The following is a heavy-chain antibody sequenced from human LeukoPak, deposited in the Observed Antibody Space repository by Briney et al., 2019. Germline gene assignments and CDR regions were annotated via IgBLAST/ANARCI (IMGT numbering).Heavy chain of an antibody. CDR3: ARHVNYYYYYMDV. Sequence: SETLSLTCTVSGGSISSYYWSWIRQPPGKGLEWIGYIYYSGSTNYNPSLKSRVTISVDTSKNQFSLKLSSVTAADTAVYYCARHVNYYYYYMDVWGKGTTVTISS. CDR1: GGSISSYY. CDR2: IYYSGST. J-gene: IGHJ6*03. V-gene: IGHV4-59*08.